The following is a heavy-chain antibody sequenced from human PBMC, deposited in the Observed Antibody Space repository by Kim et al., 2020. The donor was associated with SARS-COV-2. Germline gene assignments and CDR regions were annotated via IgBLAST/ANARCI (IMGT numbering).Heavy chain of an antibody. D-gene: IGHD3-22*01. CDR1: GFTFSSYW. CDR3: AREAITMIVVVITQDDAFDI. J-gene: IGHJ3*02. Sequence: GGSLRLSCAASGFTFSSYWMSWVRQAPGKGLEWVANIKQDGSEKYYVDSVKGRFTISRDNAKNSLYLQMNSLRAEDTAVYYCAREAITMIVVVITQDDAFDIWGQGTMVTVSS. CDR2: IKQDGSEK. V-gene: IGHV3-7*01.